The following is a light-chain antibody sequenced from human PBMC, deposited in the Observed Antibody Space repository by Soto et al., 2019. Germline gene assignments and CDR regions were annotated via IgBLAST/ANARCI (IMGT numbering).Light chain of an antibody. J-gene: IGLJ2*01. CDR1: SSDIGAYNY. V-gene: IGLV2-14*01. CDR2: DVS. Sequence: QSALTQPASVSGSPGQSITISCTGTSSDIGAYNYVSWYQQHPGKAPKLMIYDVSYRPSGVSDRFSGSKSGNTASLTISGLQAEDEADYYCSSYTSSSTDVVLGGGTKLTVL. CDR3: SSYTSSSTDVV.